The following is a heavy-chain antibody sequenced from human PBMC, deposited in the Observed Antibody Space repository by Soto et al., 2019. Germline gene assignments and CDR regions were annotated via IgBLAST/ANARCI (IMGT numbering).Heavy chain of an antibody. Sequence: GASVKVSCKASGYIFINYYMHWVRQAPGQGLEGMGIINPSGGSTSYAHHFQGRVTMTTDTSTSTVYMELSSLRSEDTAVYYCARAILRPYYFDYWGPGALVTVSS. J-gene: IGHJ4*02. CDR1: GYIFINYY. V-gene: IGHV1-46*03. CDR3: ARAILRPYYFDY. CDR2: INPSGGST.